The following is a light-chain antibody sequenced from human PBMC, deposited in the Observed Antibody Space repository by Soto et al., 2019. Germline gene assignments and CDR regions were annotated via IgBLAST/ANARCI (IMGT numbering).Light chain of an antibody. CDR1: SSDVGGYDY. Sequence: LTQSASVSGSPGQSITIPCTGTSSDVGGYDYVSWYQQHPGKVPKLIIYEVIKRPSGVSHRFSGSKSGNTASLTISGLQTEDEADYYCSSYTTSSALVFGGGTKVTVL. V-gene: IGLV2-14*01. J-gene: IGLJ2*01. CDR3: SSYTTSSALV. CDR2: EVI.